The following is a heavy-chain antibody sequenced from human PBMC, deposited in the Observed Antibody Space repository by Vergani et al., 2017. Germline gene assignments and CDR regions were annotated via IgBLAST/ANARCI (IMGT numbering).Heavy chain of an antibody. CDR1: GGTFSSYA. D-gene: IGHD6-6*01. CDR2: IIPILGIA. J-gene: IGHJ4*02. CDR3: ARGLYSSSSDY. Sequence: QDQLVQSGAEVKKPGASVKVSCKASGGTFSSYAISWVRQAPGQGLEWMGRIIPILGIANYAQKFQGRVTITADKSTSTAYMELSSLRSEDTAVYYCARGLYSSSSDYWGQGTLVTVSS. V-gene: IGHV1-69*04.